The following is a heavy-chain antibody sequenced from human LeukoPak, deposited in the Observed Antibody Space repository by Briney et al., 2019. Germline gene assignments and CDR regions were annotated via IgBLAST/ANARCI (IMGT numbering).Heavy chain of an antibody. J-gene: IGHJ4*02. D-gene: IGHD7-27*01. Sequence: SGTLSLTCAVSGGSISSSNWWSWVRQPPGKGLEWIGEIYHSGSTNYNPSLKSRVTISVDTSKNEFSLKVGSVTAADTAVYYCAGAPWGPYDFWGQGTLVTVSS. CDR2: IYHSGST. CDR3: AGAPWGPYDF. CDR1: GGSISSSNW. V-gene: IGHV4-4*02.